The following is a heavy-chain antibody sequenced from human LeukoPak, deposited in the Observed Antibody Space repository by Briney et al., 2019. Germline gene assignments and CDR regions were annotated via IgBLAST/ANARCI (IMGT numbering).Heavy chain of an antibody. D-gene: IGHD1-1*01. J-gene: IGHJ5*02. CDR3: ARERGAGTVNWFDP. CDR2: INSDGSST. CDR1: GVTFSSYW. V-gene: IGHV3-74*01. Sequence: GGSLRLSCAASGVTFSSYWIHWVRQAPGKGLVWVSRINSDGSSTNYADSVKGRFTISRDNAKNTLYLQMNSLRAEDTAVYYCARERGAGTVNWFDPWGQGTLVTVSS.